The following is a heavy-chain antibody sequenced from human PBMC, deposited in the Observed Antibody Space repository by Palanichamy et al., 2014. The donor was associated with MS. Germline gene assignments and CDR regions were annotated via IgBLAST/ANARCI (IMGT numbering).Heavy chain of an antibody. CDR3: ARHRRSHSSLTDYYYYMDV. CDR1: GYSFTSYW. V-gene: IGHV5-51*01. Sequence: EVQLVQSGGEKGEKDPGRSLKISCQGSGYSFTSYWIGWVRQMPGKGLEWMGIIYPGDSDTRYSPSFQGQVTISADMSISTAYLQWSSLKASDTAMYYCARHRRSHSSLTDYYYYMDVWGKGTTVTVSS. D-gene: IGHD6-13*01. J-gene: IGHJ6*03. CDR2: IYPGDSDT.